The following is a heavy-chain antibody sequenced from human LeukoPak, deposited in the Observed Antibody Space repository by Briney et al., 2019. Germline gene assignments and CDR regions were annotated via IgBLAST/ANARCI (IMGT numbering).Heavy chain of an antibody. CDR2: IQSDGNIQ. D-gene: IGHD5-12*01. CDR3: ARDGVASTDH. CDR1: GFSLSYFG. V-gene: IGHV3-30*02. Sequence: GGSLRLSCAASGFSLSYFGMHWVRQAPGKGLEWVAFIQSDGNIQYYEDSVKGRFTISRDNSRKTVDLQMSSLRLEDTAIYLCARDGVASTDHWGQGTLVTVSS. J-gene: IGHJ4*02.